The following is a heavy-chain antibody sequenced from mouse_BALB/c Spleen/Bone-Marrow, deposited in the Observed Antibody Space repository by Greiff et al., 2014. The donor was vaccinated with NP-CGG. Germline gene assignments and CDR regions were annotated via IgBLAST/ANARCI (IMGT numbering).Heavy chain of an antibody. CDR1: GYSFTSYL. CDR2: IYPGNSDT. V-gene: IGHV1-5*01. J-gene: IGHJ3*01. CDR3: TFLVKEDFAY. Sequence: EVQLQESGTVLARPGASVKMSCKASGYSFTSYLMHWVKQRPGQGLEWIGAIYPGNSDTSYNQKFKGKAKLTAVSSASTAYMELSSLTNEDSAVYYCTFLVKEDFAYWGQGTLVTVSA. D-gene: IGHD2-10*02.